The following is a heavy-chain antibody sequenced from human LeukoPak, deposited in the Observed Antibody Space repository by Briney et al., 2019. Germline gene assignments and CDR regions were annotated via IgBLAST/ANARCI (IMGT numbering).Heavy chain of an antibody. Sequence: GGSLRLSCAASGFTFTNYGFDWVRQAPGKGLEWVAVIWYDGSKKYYADSVKGRFTVSKDNSKNTVYLQMNSLRAEDTAVYYCARDLNSYHWFDSWGQGTLVTVSS. CDR3: ARDLNSYHWFDS. CDR2: IWYDGSKK. J-gene: IGHJ5*01. V-gene: IGHV3-33*01. D-gene: IGHD3-10*01. CDR1: GFTFTNYG.